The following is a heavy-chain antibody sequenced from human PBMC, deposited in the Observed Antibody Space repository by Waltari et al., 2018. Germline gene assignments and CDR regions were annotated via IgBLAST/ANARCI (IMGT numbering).Heavy chain of an antibody. CDR3: ARRDGGSLFDY. D-gene: IGHD2-15*01. Sequence: EVQLVQSGAEVKKPGESLTISCKGSGNSFTNYWNGWMRQMPGKGLEWMVIIYPGDSDTRYSPSFQGQVTISADRSINTAYVQWSSLKASDTAMYYCARRDGGSLFDYWGQGILVTVSS. J-gene: IGHJ4*02. V-gene: IGHV5-51*01. CDR2: IYPGDSDT. CDR1: GNSFTNYW.